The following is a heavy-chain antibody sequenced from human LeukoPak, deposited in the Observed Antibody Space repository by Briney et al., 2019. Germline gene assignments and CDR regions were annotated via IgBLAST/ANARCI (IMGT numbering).Heavy chain of an antibody. CDR1: GGSISSYY. Sequence: SETLSLTFTVSGGSISSYYWSWIRQPPGKGLEWIGYTYYSGSTNYNPSLKSRVTISVGTSKNQFSLKLSSVTAADTAVYYCARDPDYWGQGTLVTVSS. J-gene: IGHJ4*02. CDR3: ARDPDY. CDR2: TYYSGST. V-gene: IGHV4-59*01.